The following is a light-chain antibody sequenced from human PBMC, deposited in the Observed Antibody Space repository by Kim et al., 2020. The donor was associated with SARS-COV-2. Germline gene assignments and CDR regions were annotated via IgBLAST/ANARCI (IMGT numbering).Light chain of an antibody. V-gene: IGKV1-39*01. CDR2: AAS. CDR3: QQTYRLSS. Sequence: GDRVTITCRASDTFVTYLNWYQQKPGKAPKLLIYAASKLQTGVPSRFSGSGYGTHFTLTISSLQPDDFATYYCQQTYRLSSFGSGTKLEI. CDR1: DTFVTY. J-gene: IGKJ2*01.